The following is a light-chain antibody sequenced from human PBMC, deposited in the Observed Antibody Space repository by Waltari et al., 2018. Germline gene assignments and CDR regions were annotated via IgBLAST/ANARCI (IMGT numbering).Light chain of an antibody. Sequence: QTVVTHDPSLLGSPGGTVTPTCALHSFSLSTTSYHTWYQQTPGQAPRTLVYKANARSSGVPDRFSGSILGNTAALTITGAQADDESDYYCALYMGSGIWVFGGGTRLTVL. CDR2: KAN. V-gene: IGLV8-61*01. CDR1: SFSLSTTSY. J-gene: IGLJ3*02. CDR3: ALYMGSGIWV.